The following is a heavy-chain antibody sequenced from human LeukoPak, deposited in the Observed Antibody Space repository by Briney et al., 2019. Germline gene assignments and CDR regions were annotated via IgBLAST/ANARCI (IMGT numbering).Heavy chain of an antibody. V-gene: IGHV1-69*06. CDR3: KIPSSSFQIDY. Sequence: SVKVSCKASGGTFISYAINWVRQAPGQGLEWMGGIIPIFGTASYAQKFQGRVTIIADKSTSTAYMELSSLRSEDTAVYYCKIPSSSFQIDYWGQGTLVTVSS. D-gene: IGHD6-13*01. CDR2: IIPIFGTA. CDR1: GGTFISYA. J-gene: IGHJ4*02.